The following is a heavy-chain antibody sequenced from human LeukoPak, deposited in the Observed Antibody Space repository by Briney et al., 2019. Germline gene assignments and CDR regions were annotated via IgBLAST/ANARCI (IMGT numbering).Heavy chain of an antibody. CDR1: GGSISSYY. V-gene: IGHV4-4*07. Sequence: VKPSETLSLTCTGSGGSISSYYWSWIRQPAGKGLDWIGRVYTSGSTNYNPSLKSRVTMSVDTSKNQFSLKLSSVTAADTAVYYCAREGPTSFSDYWGQGTLVTVSS. J-gene: IGHJ4*02. D-gene: IGHD1-1*01. CDR2: VYTSGST. CDR3: AREGPTSFSDY.